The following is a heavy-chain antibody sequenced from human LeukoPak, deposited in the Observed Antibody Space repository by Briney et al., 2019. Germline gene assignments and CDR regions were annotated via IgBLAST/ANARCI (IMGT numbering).Heavy chain of an antibody. Sequence: QSRGSLRLSCTVSGFTVSSNSMSWVRQVPGKGLEWVSFIYSDNTHYSDSVKGRFTISRDNSKNTLYLQMNSLRAEDTAVYYCARRAGAYSHPYDYWGQGTLVTVSS. CDR2: IYSDNT. CDR1: GFTVSSNS. D-gene: IGHD4/OR15-4a*01. CDR3: ARRAGAYSHPYDY. V-gene: IGHV3-53*01. J-gene: IGHJ4*02.